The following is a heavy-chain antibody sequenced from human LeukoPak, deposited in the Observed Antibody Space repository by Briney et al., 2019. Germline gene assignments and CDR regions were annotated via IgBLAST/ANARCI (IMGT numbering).Heavy chain of an antibody. V-gene: IGHV3-23*01. CDR2: FSGSGGST. CDR1: GFTFSSYA. Sequence: GGSLRLSCAASGFTFSSYAMSWVRQAPGKGLECISGFSGSGGSTYYADSVKGRFTISRDSAKNSLYLQMNSLRAEDTAVYYCARGWRYFDFWGQGTLVTVSS. CDR3: ARGWRYFDF. D-gene: IGHD3-3*01. J-gene: IGHJ4*02.